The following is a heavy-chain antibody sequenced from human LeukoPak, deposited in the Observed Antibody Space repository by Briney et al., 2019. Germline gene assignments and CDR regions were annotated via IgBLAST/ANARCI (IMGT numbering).Heavy chain of an antibody. CDR2: INPNSGGT. CDR3: ATVYYYDSSGYYHNWFDP. CDR1: GYTFTDYY. Sequence: ASVKVSCKASGYTFTDYYMHWVRQAPGQGLEWMGRINPNSGGTNYAQKFQGRVTMTRDTSINTAYMELSRLRSDDTAAYYCATVYYYDSSGYYHNWFDPWGQGTLVTVSS. D-gene: IGHD3-22*01. J-gene: IGHJ5*02. V-gene: IGHV1-2*06.